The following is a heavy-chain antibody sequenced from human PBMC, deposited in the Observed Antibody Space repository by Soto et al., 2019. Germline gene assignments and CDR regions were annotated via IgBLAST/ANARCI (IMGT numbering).Heavy chain of an antibody. D-gene: IGHD3-3*01. J-gene: IGHJ4*02. Sequence: EVQLVESGGDLVQPGGSLRLSCAASGFTFNTYNMNWVRQAPGKGLEWVSYISSGSGTIYYADSVKGRFTISRDNAKNSVCLQMDSLRVEDTAVYYCAGGTWSGGVWRTDYWGQGTLVTVSS. CDR1: GFTFNTYN. V-gene: IGHV3-48*01. CDR3: AGGTWSGGVWRTDY. CDR2: ISSGSGTI.